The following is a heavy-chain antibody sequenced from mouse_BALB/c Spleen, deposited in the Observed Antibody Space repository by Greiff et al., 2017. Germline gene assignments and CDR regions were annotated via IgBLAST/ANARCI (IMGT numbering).Heavy chain of an antibody. CDR1: GFTFSDYY. CDR2: ISDGGSYT. J-gene: IGHJ4*01. D-gene: IGHD2-14*01. V-gene: IGHV5-4*02. CDR3: ARDRGNYRYLYYAMDY. Sequence: DVKLVESGGGLVQPGGSLKLSCAASGFTFSDYYMYWVRQTPEKRLEWVATISDGGSYTYYPDSVKGRFTISRDNAKNNLYLQMSSLKSEDTAMYYCARDRGNYRYLYYAMDYWGQGTSVTVSS.